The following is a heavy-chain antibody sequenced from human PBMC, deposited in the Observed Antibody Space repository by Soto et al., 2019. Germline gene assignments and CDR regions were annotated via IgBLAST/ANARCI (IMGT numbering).Heavy chain of an antibody. CDR1: GFTFSSYW. CDR3: ARGAAAPGTYYCDC. Sequence: EVQVVESGGGLVQPGGSLRLSCAASGFTFSSYWMSWVLQAPGQGLQWVANIKQDGSEKYYVDSVKVRFTISRDNAKNSLYLQMNSLRDEDTGVYYCARGAAAPGTYYCDCWGQGTLVTVSS. D-gene: IGHD6-13*01. J-gene: IGHJ4*02. CDR2: IKQDGSEK. V-gene: IGHV3-7*01.